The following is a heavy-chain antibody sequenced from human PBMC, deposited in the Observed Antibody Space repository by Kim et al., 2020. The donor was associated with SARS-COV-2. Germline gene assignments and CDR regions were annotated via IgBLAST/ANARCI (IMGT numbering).Heavy chain of an antibody. CDR2: IYYNGNT. D-gene: IGHD6-19*01. CDR1: GGSTTGVY. V-gene: IGHV4-59*01. J-gene: IGHJ4*01. CDR3: ARGAVAAPIRLDH. Sequence: SETLSLTCTLSGGSTTGVYWTWLRQAPGKGLEWIGYIYYNGNTKYNPSLKSRVSISLDTAQNQFSLKVTSVTAADTAVYYCARGAVAAPIRLDHWGYGAL.